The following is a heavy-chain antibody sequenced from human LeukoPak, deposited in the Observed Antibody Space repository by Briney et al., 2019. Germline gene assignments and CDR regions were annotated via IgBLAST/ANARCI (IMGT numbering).Heavy chain of an antibody. V-gene: IGHV3-21*01. J-gene: IGHJ4*02. Sequence: GGSLRLSCAASGFTFSSYSMNWVRQAPGKGLGWVSSISSSSSYIYYADSVKGRFTISRDNAKNSLYLQMNSLRAEDTAVYYCAPLAGGYFDYWGQGTLVSVSS. CDR2: ISSSSSYI. D-gene: IGHD3-10*01. CDR3: APLAGGYFDY. CDR1: GFTFSSYS.